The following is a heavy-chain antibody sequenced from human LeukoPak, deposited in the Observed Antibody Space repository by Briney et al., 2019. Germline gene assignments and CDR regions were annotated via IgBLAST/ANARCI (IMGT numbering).Heavy chain of an antibody. J-gene: IGHJ4*01. D-gene: IGHD1-7*01. Sequence: PGGSLRLSCVASGFTFSDAWMSGVGQPRGRGLDGVGRVKNKTDGGTTDYPAPIKDRFTVSRDDSKNTLYLQMNSLKTEDTAVYYCTTEYNWNYVHWGQGTLVTVSS. CDR3: TTEYNWNYVH. V-gene: IGHV3-15*01. CDR2: VKNKTDGGTT. CDR1: GFTFSDAW.